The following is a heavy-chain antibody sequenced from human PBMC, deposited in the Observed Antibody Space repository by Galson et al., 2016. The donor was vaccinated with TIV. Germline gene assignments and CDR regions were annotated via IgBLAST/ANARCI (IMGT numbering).Heavy chain of an antibody. CDR2: IDPSDSYV. CDR3: ATFLGSGSYYKAYFDH. D-gene: IGHD3-10*01. V-gene: IGHV5-10-1*01. CDR1: GYDFASHW. Sequence: QSGAEVKKPGESLKISCQGSGYDFASHWVGWVRQMPGKGLEWMGRIDPSDSYVNYNASFQGRVTISVDKSINTAYLQWSSLKASDTAMYFCATFLGSGSYYKAYFDHWGQGALVTVSS. J-gene: IGHJ4*02.